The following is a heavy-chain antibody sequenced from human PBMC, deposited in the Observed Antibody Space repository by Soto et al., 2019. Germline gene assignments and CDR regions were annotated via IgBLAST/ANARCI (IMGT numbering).Heavy chain of an antibody. Sequence: SETLSLTCTVSGGSISSYYWSWIRQPPGKGLEWIGYIYYSGSTNYNPSLKSRVTISVDTSKNQFSLKLSSVTAADTAVYYCARDIGASEDHLNWFDPWGQGTLVTVSS. J-gene: IGHJ5*02. CDR2: IYYSGST. CDR1: GGSISSYY. V-gene: IGHV4-59*01. CDR3: ARDIGASEDHLNWFDP. D-gene: IGHD5-12*01.